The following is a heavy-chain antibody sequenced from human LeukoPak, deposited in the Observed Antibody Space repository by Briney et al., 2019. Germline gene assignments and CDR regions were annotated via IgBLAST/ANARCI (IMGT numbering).Heavy chain of an antibody. J-gene: IGHJ6*02. CDR2: ISYNGSNQ. Sequence: GGSLRLSCAASGFTFSSYGMHWVRQAPGKGLEWVAVISYNGSNQYYADSVKGRFTISRDNSKNTLYLQMNSLRAEDTAVYYCAKGSFAAIDDVVYYCYGMDVWGQGTTVTVSS. V-gene: IGHV3-30*18. CDR1: GFTFSSYG. CDR3: AKGSFAAIDDVVYYCYGMDV. D-gene: IGHD2-2*02.